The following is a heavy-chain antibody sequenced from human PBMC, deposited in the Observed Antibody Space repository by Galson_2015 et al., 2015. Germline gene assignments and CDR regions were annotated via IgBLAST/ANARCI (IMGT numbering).Heavy chain of an antibody. CDR1: GGTFNNYH. Sequence: SVKVSCKASGGTFNNYHINWVRQAPGQGLEWLGRIIPTPDEANYAQKFQDRVTITADRSTSTAYMELSSLMSADTAVYYYARDRAARAWAVRPMPPGAFDIWGKGTTDTVSS. J-gene: IGHJ6*03. CDR3: ARDRAARAWAVRPMPPGAFDI. V-gene: IGHV1-69*04. CDR2: IIPTPDEA. D-gene: IGHD2-2*01.